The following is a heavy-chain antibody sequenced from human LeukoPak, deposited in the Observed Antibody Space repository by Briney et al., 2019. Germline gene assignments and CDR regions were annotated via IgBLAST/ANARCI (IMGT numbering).Heavy chain of an antibody. CDR2: IYSGGST. CDR3: ARDPPKDSGGYSDY. CDR1: GFTVSSNY. Sequence: PGGSLRLSCAASGFTVSSNYMSWVRQAPGKGLEWVSVIYSGGSTYYADSVKGRFTISRDNSKNTLYLQMNSLRAEDTAVYYCARDPPKDSGGYSDYGGQGPLVTVS. V-gene: IGHV3-53*01. D-gene: IGHD3-22*01. J-gene: IGHJ4*02.